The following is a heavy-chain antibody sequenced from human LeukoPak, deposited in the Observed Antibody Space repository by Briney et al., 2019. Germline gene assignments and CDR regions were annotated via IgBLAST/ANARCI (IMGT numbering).Heavy chain of an antibody. Sequence: PGGSLRLSCAASGFIFSDYYMSWIRQAPGKGLEWVSYISSTGYSIFYADSVKGRFTISRENANNSLYLQMNSLRAEDTAVYYCARSGGGSRYCSGGSCYLAYYYYYYMDVWGKGTTVTVSS. CDR2: ISSTGYSI. J-gene: IGHJ6*03. V-gene: IGHV3-11*01. D-gene: IGHD2-15*01. CDR1: GFIFSDYY. CDR3: ARSGGGSRYCSGGSCYLAYYYYYYMDV.